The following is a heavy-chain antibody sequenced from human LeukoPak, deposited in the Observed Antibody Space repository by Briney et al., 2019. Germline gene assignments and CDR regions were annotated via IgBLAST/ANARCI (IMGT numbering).Heavy chain of an antibody. CDR3: AKEYRRVGATWSLDY. CDR1: GFTLSGSS. V-gene: IGHV3-23*01. CDR2: ISGSGGST. Sequence: GRTLRHSCSASGFTLSGSSMNWVRQARGKGLEWVSAISGSGGSTYNADSVKGRFTVSRLNSKNTEYLQMNSLRAEDTAVYYCAKEYRRVGATWSLDYWGQGTLVTVSS. D-gene: IGHD1-26*01. J-gene: IGHJ4*02.